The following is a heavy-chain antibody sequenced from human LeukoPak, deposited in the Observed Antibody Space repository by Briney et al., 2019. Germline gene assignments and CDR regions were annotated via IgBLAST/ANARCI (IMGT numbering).Heavy chain of an antibody. J-gene: IGHJ4*02. CDR3: AREGITVAGTEFDY. CDR2: ISTDGTRT. D-gene: IGHD6-19*01. V-gene: IGHV3-74*01. CDR1: QFTFSNYW. Sequence: GGSLRLSCAASQFTFSNYWMHWVRQAPGKGLEWVSRISTDGTRTDYADSVKGRFTVSRDNAKNTLSLQINSLRAEDTAVYYCAREGITVAGTEFDYWGQGTLVTVSS.